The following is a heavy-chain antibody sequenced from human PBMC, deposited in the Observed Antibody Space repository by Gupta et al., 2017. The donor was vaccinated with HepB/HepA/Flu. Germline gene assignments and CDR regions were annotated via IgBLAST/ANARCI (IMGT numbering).Heavy chain of an antibody. CDR3: AKVWGGYYFDY. CDR1: GFTSRTSA. CDR2: ITASGGVT. J-gene: IGHJ4*02. V-gene: IGHV3-23*01. D-gene: IGHD3-3*01. Sequence: EVPLLESGGTLVQPGGSLRLSCAASGFTSRTSAMTGVRQVPEKGLEWVASITASGGVTVDADSVKGRFTISRDNSKNTLYLQMNSLRAEDTAEYYCAKVWGGYYFDYWGQGTLVTVSA.